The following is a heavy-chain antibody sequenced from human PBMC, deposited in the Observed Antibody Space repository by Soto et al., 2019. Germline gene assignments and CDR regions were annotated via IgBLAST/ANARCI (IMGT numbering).Heavy chain of an antibody. Sequence: ASVKVSCKASGYAFSSYAMHWVRQAPGQRLEWMGWINIGSGNTEYSQNFQDRITITRDTSARTVYMELSGLRSDDTAVYYCARDRCSSTSCSINWFDPWGQGTLVTVSS. D-gene: IGHD2-2*01. CDR2: INIGSGNT. J-gene: IGHJ5*02. V-gene: IGHV1-3*04. CDR1: GYAFSSYA. CDR3: ARDRCSSTSCSINWFDP.